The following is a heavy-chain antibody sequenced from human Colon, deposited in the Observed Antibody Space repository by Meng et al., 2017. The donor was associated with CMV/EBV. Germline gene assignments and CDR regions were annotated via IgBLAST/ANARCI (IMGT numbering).Heavy chain of an antibody. CDR2: LYVGHTT. V-gene: IGHV3-53*01. J-gene: IGHJ4*02. Sequence: GGSLRLSCASSSLNVSHHYMSWVRQAPGKGLEWVAILYVGHTTFYADSVRGRFTISRDDSKNTLHLHMDSLRAEDTAVYYCDASDYWGQGTQVTVSS. D-gene: IGHD6-6*01. CDR1: SLNVSHHY. CDR3: DASDY.